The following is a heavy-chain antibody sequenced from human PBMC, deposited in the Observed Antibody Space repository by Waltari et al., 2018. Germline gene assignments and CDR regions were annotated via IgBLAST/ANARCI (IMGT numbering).Heavy chain of an antibody. CDR3: ARDAGIVENFDY. V-gene: IGHV3-33*01. CDR2: IWYDGSNE. Sequence: QVQLVESGGDVVQPGSSLRLSCAASAFTFSSYCMQWVRKAPGKGLEWGAVIWYDGSNEYYADCAKGRFTISRDNSKSTLYQQMNSLRAEDTAVYYCARDAGIVENFDYWGQGTLVTVSS. D-gene: IGHD2-15*01. J-gene: IGHJ4*02. CDR1: AFTFSSYC.